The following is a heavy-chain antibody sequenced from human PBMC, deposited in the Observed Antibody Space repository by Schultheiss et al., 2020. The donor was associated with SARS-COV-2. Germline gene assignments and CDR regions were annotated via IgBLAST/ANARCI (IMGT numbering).Heavy chain of an antibody. CDR2: ISSSSSYI. V-gene: IGHV3-21*04. D-gene: IGHD1-7*01. CDR3: ARDGPPAAWNSEYFQY. Sequence: GGSLRLSCAASGFTFSSYSMNWVRQAPGKGLEWVSSISSSSSYIYYADSVKGRFTISRDNAKNSLYLQMNSLRAEDTAVYYCARDGPPAAWNSEYFQYWGQGTLVTVSS. J-gene: IGHJ1*01. CDR1: GFTFSSYS.